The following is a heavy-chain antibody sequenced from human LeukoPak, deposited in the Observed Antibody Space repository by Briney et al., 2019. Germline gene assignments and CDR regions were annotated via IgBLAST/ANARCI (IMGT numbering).Heavy chain of an antibody. J-gene: IGHJ4*02. V-gene: IGHV4-34*01. D-gene: IGHD1-7*01. CDR3: ARAKVELRVFDY. CDR1: GGSFSGYY. Sequence: SETLSLTCAVYGGSFSGYYWSWIRQPPGKGLEWIGEINHSGSTNYNPSLKSRVTISVDKSKNQFSLKLSSVTAADTAVYYCARAKVELRVFDYWGQGTLVTVSS. CDR2: INHSGST.